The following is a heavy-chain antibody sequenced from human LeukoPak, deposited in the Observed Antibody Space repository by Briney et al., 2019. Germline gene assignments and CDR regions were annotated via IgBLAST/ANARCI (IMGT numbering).Heavy chain of an antibody. V-gene: IGHV4-39*07. CDR3: ARRARRGYFDY. CDR2: INHSGST. Sequence: SETLSLTCTVSGGSISSGGYYWSWIRQHPGKGLEWIGEINHSGSTNYNPSLKSRVTISVDTSKNQFSLKLSSVTAADTAVYYCARRARRGYFDYWGQGTLVTVSS. J-gene: IGHJ4*02. CDR1: GGSISSGGYY. D-gene: IGHD6-6*01.